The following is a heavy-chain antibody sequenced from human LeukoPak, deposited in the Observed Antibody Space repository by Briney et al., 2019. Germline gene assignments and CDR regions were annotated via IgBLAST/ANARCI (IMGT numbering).Heavy chain of an antibody. CDR3: VKSGEYYYMDA. D-gene: IGHD3-10*01. Sequence: PGRSLRLSCAASGFIFYEYAMHWVRQAPGKGLEWVSTISWNSDIILYADSVKGRFTISRDNDKNSLYLEMNSLRPEDMALYYCVKSGEYYYMDAWGKGTTVIVSS. J-gene: IGHJ6*03. CDR2: ISWNSDII. CDR1: GFIFYEYA. V-gene: IGHV3-9*03.